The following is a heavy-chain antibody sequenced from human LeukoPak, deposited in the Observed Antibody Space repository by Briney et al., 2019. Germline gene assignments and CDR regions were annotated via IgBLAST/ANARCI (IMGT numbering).Heavy chain of an antibody. Sequence: AGGSLRLSCAASEFSVGSNYMTWVRQAPGKGLEWVSLIYSGGSTYYADSVKGRFTISRDNAKNSLYLQMNSLRAEDTAVYYCARDLEGGYSYGWGKGYYFDYWGQGTLVTVSS. J-gene: IGHJ4*02. CDR1: EFSVGSNY. D-gene: IGHD5-18*01. CDR2: IYSGGST. CDR3: ARDLEGGYSYGWGKGYYFDY. V-gene: IGHV3-66*01.